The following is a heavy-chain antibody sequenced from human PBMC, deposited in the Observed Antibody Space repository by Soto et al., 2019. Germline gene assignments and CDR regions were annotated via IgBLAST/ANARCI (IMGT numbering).Heavy chain of an antibody. J-gene: IGHJ6*02. CDR2: IVVGSGNT. D-gene: IGHD2-8*01. CDR1: GFTFTSSA. CDR3: AADRGVGYCTNGVCWNNYYYYGMDV. Sequence: SAKVSCKASGFTFTSSAVQWVRQARGQRLEWIGWIVVGSGNTNYAQKFQERVTITRDMSTSTAYMELSSLRSEGTAVYYCAADRGVGYCTNGVCWNNYYYYGMDVWGQGTTVTVSS. V-gene: IGHV1-58*01.